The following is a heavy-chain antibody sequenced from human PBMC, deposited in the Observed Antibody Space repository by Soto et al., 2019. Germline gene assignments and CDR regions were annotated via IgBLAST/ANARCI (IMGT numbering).Heavy chain of an antibody. D-gene: IGHD2-15*01. V-gene: IGHV5-10-1*01. CDR1: GYSFTSYW. CDR3: ARWGYCSGGSCYGFDP. CDR2: IDPSDSYT. J-gene: IGHJ5*02. Sequence: EVQLVQSGAEVEMPGESLRISCKGSGYSFTSYWISWVRQMPGKGLEWMGRIDPSDSYTNYSPSFQGHVTISADKSISTAYLQWSSLKASDTAMYYCARWGYCSGGSCYGFDPWGQGTLVTVSS.